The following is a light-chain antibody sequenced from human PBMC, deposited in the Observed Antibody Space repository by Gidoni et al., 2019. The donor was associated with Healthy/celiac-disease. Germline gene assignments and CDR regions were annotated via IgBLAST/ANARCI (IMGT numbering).Light chain of an antibody. CDR2: GAS. CDR3: QQYGSSPFT. Sequence: VLTQSPGTLSLSPGERATLSCRASQSVSSSYLAWYQQKPGQAPRLLIYGASSRATGIPDRFSGSGSGTDFTLTISRLEPEDFAVYYCQQYGSSPFTFGPGTKVDIK. CDR1: QSVSSSY. J-gene: IGKJ3*01. V-gene: IGKV3-20*01.